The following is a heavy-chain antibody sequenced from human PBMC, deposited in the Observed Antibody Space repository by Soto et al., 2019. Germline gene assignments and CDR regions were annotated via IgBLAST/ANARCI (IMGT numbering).Heavy chain of an antibody. CDR3: ARDVSPGSSGLYFEAFDI. CDR1: EFAFSSYC. Sequence: EVQLVESGGGLVQPGGSLTLSCAASEFAFSSYCMTWVRQAPGKGLEWVANIRKDGSQRSYLDSVRGRFTISRDNSKNALYLQMNSRRAEDTALYFCARDVSPGSSGLYFEAFDIWGQGTRVTVSS. V-gene: IGHV3-7*05. CDR2: IRKDGSQR. J-gene: IGHJ3*02. D-gene: IGHD6-25*01.